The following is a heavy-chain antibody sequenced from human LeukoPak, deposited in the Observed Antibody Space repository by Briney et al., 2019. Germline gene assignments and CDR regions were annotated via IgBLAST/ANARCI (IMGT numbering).Heavy chain of an antibody. D-gene: IGHD2-2*01. CDR1: GYTFTSYG. J-gene: IGHJ3*02. CDR2: ISAYNGNT. V-gene: IGHV1-18*01. Sequence: ASAKVSCKASGYTFTSYGISWVRQAPGQGLEWMGWISAYNGNTNYAQKLQGRVTMTTDTSTSTAYMELRSLRSDDTAVYYCARGLTGCSSTSCYVVVNAFDIWGQGTMVTVSS. CDR3: ARGLTGCSSTSCYVVVNAFDI.